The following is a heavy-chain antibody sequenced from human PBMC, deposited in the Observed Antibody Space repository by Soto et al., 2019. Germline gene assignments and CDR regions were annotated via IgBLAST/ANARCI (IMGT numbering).Heavy chain of an antibody. CDR2: VYYTGST. CDR3: ASMRGYSYGYGGFWFDP. CDR1: GGSISNFY. J-gene: IGHJ5*02. D-gene: IGHD5-18*01. V-gene: IGHV4-59*08. Sequence: SLTCTVSGGSISNFYWSWIRQPPGKGLEWIGYVYYTGSTSYNPSLKRRVTFSADSSRGQFSLRLNSVTAADTAVYYCASMRGYSYGYGGFWFDPWGQGTLVTVSS.